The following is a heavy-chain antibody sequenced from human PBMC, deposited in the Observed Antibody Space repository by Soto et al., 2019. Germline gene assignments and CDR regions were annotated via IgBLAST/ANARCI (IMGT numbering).Heavy chain of an antibody. J-gene: IGHJ6*02. CDR2: IYSGGST. CDR1: GFTVSSNY. V-gene: IGHV3-66*01. D-gene: IGHD3-10*01. Sequence: EVQLVESGGGLVQPGGSLRLSCAASGFTVSSNYMSWVRQAPGKGLEWVSVIYSGGSTYYADSVKGRFTISRDNSKNTLYLQMNSLRAEDTAVYYCARDEGFGEFYYYYGMDVWGQGTTVTVSS. CDR3: ARDEGFGEFYYYYGMDV.